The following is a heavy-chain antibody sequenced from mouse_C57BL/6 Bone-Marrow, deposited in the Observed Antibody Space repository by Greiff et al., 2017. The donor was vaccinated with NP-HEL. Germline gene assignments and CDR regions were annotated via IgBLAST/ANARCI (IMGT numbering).Heavy chain of an antibody. V-gene: IGHV1-76*01. Sequence: QVQLQQSGAELVRPGASVKLSCKASGYTFTDYYINWVKQRPGQGLEWIARIYPGSGNTYYNEKFKGKATLTAEKSSSTAYMQLSSLTSEDSAVYFCARCPITTVVADYAMDYWGQGTSVTVSS. D-gene: IGHD1-1*01. CDR3: ARCPITTVVADYAMDY. J-gene: IGHJ4*01. CDR1: GYTFTDYY. CDR2: IYPGSGNT.